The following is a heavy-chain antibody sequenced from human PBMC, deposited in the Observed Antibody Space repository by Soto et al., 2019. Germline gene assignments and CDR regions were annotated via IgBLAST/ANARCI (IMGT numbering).Heavy chain of an antibody. CDR1: GFTFSNYT. D-gene: IGHD6-19*01. CDR3: ARDLKVAGTNSFYYYGMDV. V-gene: IGHV3-21*01. J-gene: IGHJ6*02. Sequence: EVQLVESGGGLVKHGGSLTLSCAASGFTFSNYTMNWVREAPGKGLEWVSSISRSSRNIYYADSVKGRFTISRDNAKNALYLHMNSLRAGDTAVYYCARDLKVAGTNSFYYYGMDVWGQGTTVTVSS. CDR2: ISRSSRNI.